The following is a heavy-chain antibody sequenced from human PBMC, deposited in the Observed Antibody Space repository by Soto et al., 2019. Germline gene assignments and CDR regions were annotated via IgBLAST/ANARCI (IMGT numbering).Heavy chain of an antibody. CDR3: ARVYSSSWYLDAFDI. J-gene: IGHJ3*02. Sequence: EVQLVESGGGLVQPGGSLRLSCAASGFTFSSYEMIWFRQAPGKGLEWVSYISSSGSTIYYADSVKGRFTISRDNAKNSLYLQMNSLRAEDTAVYYCARVYSSSWYLDAFDIWGQGTMVTVSS. D-gene: IGHD6-13*01. V-gene: IGHV3-48*03. CDR1: GFTFSSYE. CDR2: ISSSGSTI.